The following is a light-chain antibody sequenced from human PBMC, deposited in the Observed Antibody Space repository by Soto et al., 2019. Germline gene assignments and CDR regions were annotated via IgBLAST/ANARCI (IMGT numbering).Light chain of an antibody. CDR3: QQYGSSPWT. V-gene: IGKV3-20*01. CDR1: QSVSSSY. J-gene: IGKJ1*01. CDR2: GAS. Sequence: EIVLTQSPGTLSLSPGERATLSCRASQSVSSSYLAWYQQKPGQAPRLLIYGASSRATGIPDRFSGSGSGTDFNFIISRLEPEGFAVYYCQQYGSSPWTFGQGTKVDIK.